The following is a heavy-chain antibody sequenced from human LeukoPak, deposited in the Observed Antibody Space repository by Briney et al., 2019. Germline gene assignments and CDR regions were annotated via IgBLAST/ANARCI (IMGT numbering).Heavy chain of an antibody. CDR2: IRYDGSYK. Sequence: GGSLRLSCAAAGFTFSSYVMHWVRQAPGKGLEWVAFIRYDGSYKYYADSVKGRFTISRDNSKNTLYLQMNSLRAEDTAVYYCAREVPGSYYKGGGYFDYWGQGTLVTVSS. CDR1: GFTFSSYV. J-gene: IGHJ4*02. CDR3: AREVPGSYYKGGGYFDY. V-gene: IGHV3-30*02. D-gene: IGHD3-10*01.